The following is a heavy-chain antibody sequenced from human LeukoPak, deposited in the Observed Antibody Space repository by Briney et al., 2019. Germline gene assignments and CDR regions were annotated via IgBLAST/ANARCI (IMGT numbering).Heavy chain of an antibody. Sequence: SETLSHTCTVSGGSVSSGSYYWSWIRQPPGTGLEWIGYIYYSGSTNYNPSLKSRVTISVDTSKNQFSLKLSSVTAADTAVYYCARQSSGWYRDAFDIWGQGTMVTVSS. D-gene: IGHD6-19*01. J-gene: IGHJ3*02. CDR2: IYYSGST. CDR3: ARQSSGWYRDAFDI. CDR1: GGSVSSGSYY. V-gene: IGHV4-61*01.